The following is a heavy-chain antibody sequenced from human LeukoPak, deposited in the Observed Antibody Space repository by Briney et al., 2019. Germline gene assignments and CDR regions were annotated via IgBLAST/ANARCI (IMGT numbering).Heavy chain of an antibody. CDR2: MNPNSGNT. CDR1: GYTFTSYD. D-gene: IGHD3-3*01. V-gene: IGHV1-8*03. J-gene: IGHJ4*02. CDR3: ARGRDDFWSGYSDY. Sequence: ASVKVSCKASGYTFTSYDINWVRQATGQGLEWMGWMNPNSGNTGYAQKFQGRVTITRNTSISTAYMELSSLRSEDTAVYYCARGRDDFWSGYSDYWGQGTLVTVSS.